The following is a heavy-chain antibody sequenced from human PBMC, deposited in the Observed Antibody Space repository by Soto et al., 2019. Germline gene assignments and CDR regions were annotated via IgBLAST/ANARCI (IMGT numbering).Heavy chain of an antibody. V-gene: IGHV1-69*01. Sequence: QVPLVQSGAEVKKPGSSVKVSCKASGGTFSSYAISWVRQAPGQGLEWMGGIIPIFGTANYAQKFQGRVTITADEATSTAYMELSSLRSEDAAVYYCARDGPYYYDSSGYSLAFDYWGQGTLVTVSS. CDR1: GGTFSSYA. CDR3: ARDGPYYYDSSGYSLAFDY. J-gene: IGHJ4*02. D-gene: IGHD3-22*01. CDR2: IIPIFGTA.